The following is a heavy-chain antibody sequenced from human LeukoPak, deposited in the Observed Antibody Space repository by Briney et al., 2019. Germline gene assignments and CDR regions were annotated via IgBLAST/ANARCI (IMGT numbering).Heavy chain of an antibody. V-gene: IGHV3-23*01. CDR1: GFTFSTYA. D-gene: IGHD1-26*01. CDR3: AKDLALGGS. CDR2: ISGSGGST. Sequence: GGSLRLSCAGSGFTFSTYAMSWVRQAPGKGLEWVSAISGSGGSTYYADSVKGRFTISRDNAKNTLYLQMNSLRVEDTAVYYCAKDLALGGSWGQGTMVTVSS. J-gene: IGHJ3*01.